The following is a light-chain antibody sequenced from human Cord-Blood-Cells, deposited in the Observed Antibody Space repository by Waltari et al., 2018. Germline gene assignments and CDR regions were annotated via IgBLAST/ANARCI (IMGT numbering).Light chain of an antibody. V-gene: IGLV2-23*01. CDR2: EGS. CDR1: SSDVGSYNL. Sequence: QSALTQPASVSGSPGQSITISCTGTSSDVGSYNLVSWYQQHPGKAPKRMIYEGSKRPSGVSNRFSGAKSGNTASLTISGLQAEDEADYYCCSYAGSSTFLYVFGTGTKVTVL. J-gene: IGLJ1*01. CDR3: CSYAGSSTFLYV.